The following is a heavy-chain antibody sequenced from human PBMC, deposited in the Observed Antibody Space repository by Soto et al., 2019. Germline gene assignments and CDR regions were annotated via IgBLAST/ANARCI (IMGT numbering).Heavy chain of an antibody. CDR1: GFTFRSHA. CDR2: IRGRGSGT. Sequence: VLESGGGLVQPGGSLRLSCAASGFTFRSHAMSWVRQAPGKGLEWVASIRGRGSGTLYAASVKGRFAISRDNSRNTLFLQMDSLRAEDSAMYYCAKDTLYYGSGPSPGDWGQGTLVTVSS. V-gene: IGHV3-23*01. J-gene: IGHJ4*02. CDR3: AKDTLYYGSGPSPGD. D-gene: IGHD3-10*01.